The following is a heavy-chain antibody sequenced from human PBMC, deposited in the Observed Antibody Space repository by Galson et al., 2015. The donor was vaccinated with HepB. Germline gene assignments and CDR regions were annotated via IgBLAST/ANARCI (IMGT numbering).Heavy chain of an antibody. CDR2: ISSGSIYL. CDR3: ARDYYGGNSVLDGFGI. J-gene: IGHJ3*02. CDR1: GFTFNSYT. D-gene: IGHD4-23*01. V-gene: IGHV3-21*01. Sequence: SLRLSCAASGFTFNSYTMSWVRQAPGKGLEWVSSISSGSIYLYYADSVKGRFTISRDNAENSLYLQMDSLRAEDTAVYYCARDYYGGNSVLDGFGIWGQGIMVTVST.